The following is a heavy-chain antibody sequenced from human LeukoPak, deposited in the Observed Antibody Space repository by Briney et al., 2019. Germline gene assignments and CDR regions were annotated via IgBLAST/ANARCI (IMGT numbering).Heavy chain of an antibody. CDR2: INSDGSGT. J-gene: IGHJ4*02. V-gene: IGHV3-74*01. CDR1: GFTFSTYW. CDR3: IREFYSALWD. Sequence: GGSLRLSCAASGFTFSTYWMHWVRQPPGKGLVWVSRINSDGSGTGFADSLNGRFTISRDNAKNMLYLQMNSLRAEDTAVYYCIREFYSALWDWGQGTLGTVSS. D-gene: IGHD2-21*01.